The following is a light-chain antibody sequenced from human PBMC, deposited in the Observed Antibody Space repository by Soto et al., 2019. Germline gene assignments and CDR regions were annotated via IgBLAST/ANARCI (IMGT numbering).Light chain of an antibody. CDR2: TAS. CDR3: QQSYSTPLT. CDR1: QDISNF. V-gene: IGKV1-27*01. Sequence: QMTQSPSSLSASVGDRANITCRASQDISNFLAWYQQKPGEVPKVLIYTASTLTSGVPSRFSGSGSGTDFTLTISGLQPEDVATYYCQQSYSTPLTVGGGTKVEIK. J-gene: IGKJ4*01.